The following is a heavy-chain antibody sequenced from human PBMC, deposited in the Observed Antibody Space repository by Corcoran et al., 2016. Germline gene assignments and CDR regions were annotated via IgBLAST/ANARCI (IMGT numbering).Heavy chain of an antibody. V-gene: IGHV4-34*01. CDR3: ARARGYDSRLDY. Sequence: QVQLQQWGAGLLKPSETLSLTCAVYGGSFSGYYWSWIRQPPGKGLEWIGEINHSGSTNYNPSLKSRVTISVDTSKNQFSLKLSSVTAADTAVYYCARARGYDSRLDYWGQGTLVTVSS. CDR1: GGSFSGYY. CDR2: INHSGST. D-gene: IGHD3-22*01. J-gene: IGHJ4*02.